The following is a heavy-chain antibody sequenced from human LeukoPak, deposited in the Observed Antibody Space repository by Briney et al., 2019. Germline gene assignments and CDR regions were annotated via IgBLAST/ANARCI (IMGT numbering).Heavy chain of an antibody. CDR1: GFTFSSYS. CDR2: ISSSSSTI. CDR3: ARANYYMDV. J-gene: IGHJ6*03. Sequence: GGSLRLFCAASGFTFSSYSMNWVRQAPGKGLEWVSYISSSSSTIYYADSVKGRFTISRDNAKNSLYLQMNSLRAEDTAVYYCARANYYMDVWGKGTTVTVSS. V-gene: IGHV3-48*01.